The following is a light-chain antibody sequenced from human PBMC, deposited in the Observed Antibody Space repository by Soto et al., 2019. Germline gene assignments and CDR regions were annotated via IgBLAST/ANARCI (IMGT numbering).Light chain of an antibody. J-gene: IGLJ1*01. CDR1: SNDFGSYFY. V-gene: IGLV2-14*01. CDR3: YSYTDSGTYV. Sequence: QSVLTQPASVSGSPGQSITISCTGNSNDFGSYFYVSWYQQHPAISPKVMIYHVSNRPSGVSYRFSGSKSGNTASLTISGLQAEDEADYYCYSYTDSGTYVFGTGTKVTVL. CDR2: HVS.